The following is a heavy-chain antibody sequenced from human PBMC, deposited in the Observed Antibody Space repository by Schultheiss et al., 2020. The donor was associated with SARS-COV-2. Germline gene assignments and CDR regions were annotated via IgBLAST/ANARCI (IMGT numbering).Heavy chain of an antibody. CDR3: AREEPIYGDYPYYYYYYGMDV. J-gene: IGHJ6*02. V-gene: IGHV1-46*01. CDR1: GYTFTSYY. D-gene: IGHD4-17*01. Sequence: ASVKVSCKASGYTFTSYYMHWVRQAPGQGLEWMGIINPSGGSTSYAQKFQGRVTMTRDTSTSTVYMELSSLRSEDTAVYYCAREEPIYGDYPYYYYYYGMDVWGQGTTVTVSS. CDR2: INPSGGST.